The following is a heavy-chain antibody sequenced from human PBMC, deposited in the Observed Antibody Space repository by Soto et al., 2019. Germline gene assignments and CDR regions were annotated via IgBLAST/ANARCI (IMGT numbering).Heavy chain of an antibody. D-gene: IGHD6-13*01. J-gene: IGHJ6*02. V-gene: IGHV3-23*01. CDR1: GFTFSSYW. CDR2: ISGSGSKI. Sequence: GGSLRLSCAASGFTFSSYWMTWVRQAPGKGLEWVANISGSGSKIYYMDSVKGRFTISRDNSKNTLHLQVNSLRAGDTAVYYCAKDMYSSSWYFYYYSMDVWGQGTSVTVSS. CDR3: AKDMYSSSWYFYYYSMDV.